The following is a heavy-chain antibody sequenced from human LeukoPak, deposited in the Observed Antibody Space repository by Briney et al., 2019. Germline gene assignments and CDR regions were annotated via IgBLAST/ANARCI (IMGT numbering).Heavy chain of an antibody. CDR1: GFTFDDYA. CDR2: ISWNSGSI. Sequence: GGSLRLSCAASGFTFDDYAMHWVRQAPGKGLEWVSGISWNSGSIGYADSVKGRFTISRDNAKNSLYLQMNSLRAEDTASYYCAKDDYDILTGSGGFDYWGQGTLVTVSS. V-gene: IGHV3-9*01. D-gene: IGHD3-9*01. CDR3: AKDDYDILTGSGGFDY. J-gene: IGHJ4*02.